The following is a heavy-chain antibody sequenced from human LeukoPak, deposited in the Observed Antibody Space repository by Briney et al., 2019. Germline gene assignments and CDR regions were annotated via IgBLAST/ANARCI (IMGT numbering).Heavy chain of an antibody. V-gene: IGHV3-7*01. CDR3: ARDRGSSGWYEFDY. J-gene: IGHJ4*02. Sequence: PGGSLRISCAASGFTSSSYWMSWVRQAPGKGLEWVANIKQDGSEKYYVDPVKGRFTISRDNAKNSLYLQMNSLRAEDTAVYYCARDRGSSGWYEFDYWGQGTLVTVSS. CDR2: IKQDGSEK. CDR1: GFTSSSYW. D-gene: IGHD6-19*01.